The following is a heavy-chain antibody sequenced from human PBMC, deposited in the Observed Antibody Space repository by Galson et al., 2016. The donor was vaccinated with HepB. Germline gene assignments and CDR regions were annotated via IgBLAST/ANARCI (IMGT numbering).Heavy chain of an antibody. Sequence: RRLSCAASGFTFSSYGMHWVRQAPGKGLEWVAVIWYDGSYKYYADSVKGRFTISRDNSKNTLYLQMNSLRAEDTALYYCARGAYNWNDVVFWFDPWGQGT. V-gene: IGHV3-33*01. CDR2: IWYDGSYK. J-gene: IGHJ5*02. D-gene: IGHD1-20*01. CDR1: GFTFSSYG. CDR3: ARGAYNWNDVVFWFDP.